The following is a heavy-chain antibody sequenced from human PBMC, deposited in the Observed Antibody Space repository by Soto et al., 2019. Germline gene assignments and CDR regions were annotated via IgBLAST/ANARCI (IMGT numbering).Heavy chain of an antibody. V-gene: IGHV1-3*01. CDR3: ARESEDLTSNFDY. Sequence: EASVKVSCKASGYTFTSYAMHWVRQAPGQRLEWMGWINAGNGNTKYSQKFQGRVTITRDTSASTAYMELSSLRSEDTAVYYCARESEDLTSNFDYWGQGTLVTVSS. CDR2: INAGNGNT. J-gene: IGHJ4*02. CDR1: GYTFTSYA.